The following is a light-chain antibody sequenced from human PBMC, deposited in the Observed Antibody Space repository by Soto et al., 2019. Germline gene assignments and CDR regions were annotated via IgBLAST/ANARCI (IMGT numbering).Light chain of an antibody. Sequence: DIQMTQSPSTLSASVGDRVTITCRASQSISSWLAWYQQKPGKAPKLLIYDASSLESGVPSRFSGSGSGTEFTLTISSLQPDDFATYYFQQYNSYSPGLYTFGQGTKLEIK. J-gene: IGKJ2*01. CDR2: DAS. V-gene: IGKV1-5*01. CDR1: QSISSW. CDR3: QQYNSYSPGLYT.